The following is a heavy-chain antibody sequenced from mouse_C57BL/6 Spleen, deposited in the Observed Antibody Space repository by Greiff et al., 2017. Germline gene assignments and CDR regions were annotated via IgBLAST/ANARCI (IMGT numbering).Heavy chain of an antibody. CDR3: VSITTVVARYFDV. V-gene: IGHV5-17*01. J-gene: IGHJ1*03. Sequence: EVMLVESGGGLVKPGGSLKLSCAASGFTFSDYGMHWVRQAPEKGLEWVAYISSGSSTIYYADAVKGRFTISRDNAKNTLFLQMTSLRSEDTAMYYCVSITTVVARYFDVWGTGTTVTVSS. D-gene: IGHD1-1*01. CDR1: GFTFSDYG. CDR2: ISSGSSTI.